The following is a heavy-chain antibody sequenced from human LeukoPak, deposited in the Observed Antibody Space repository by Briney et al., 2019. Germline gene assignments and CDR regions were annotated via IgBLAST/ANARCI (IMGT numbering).Heavy chain of an antibody. CDR3: ARTRGAAGDDCDGSGYYGY. J-gene: IGHJ4*02. V-gene: IGHV4-38-2*02. CDR1: GYSISSGYY. Sequence: SETLSLTCTVSGYSISSGYYWGWIRQPPGKGLEWIGSIYHSGSTYYNPSLRSRVTISVDTSKNQFSLKLTSVTAADTAMYYCARTRGAAGDDCDGSGYYGYWGQGILVTVSS. D-gene: IGHD3-22*01. CDR2: IYHSGST.